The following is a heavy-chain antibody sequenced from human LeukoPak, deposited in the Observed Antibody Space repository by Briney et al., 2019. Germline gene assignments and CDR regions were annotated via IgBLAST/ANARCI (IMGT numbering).Heavy chain of an antibody. CDR3: ARAGGNYYDSSGYYYTEQLFDY. J-gene: IGHJ4*02. CDR2: IYYSGST. Sequence: SSETLSLTCAVYGGSFSGYYWSWIRQHPGKGLEWIGYIYYSGSTYYNPSLKSRVTISVDTSKNQFSLKLSSVTAADTAVYYCARAGGNYYDSSGYYYTEQLFDYWGQGTLVTVSS. D-gene: IGHD3-22*01. V-gene: IGHV4-31*11. CDR1: GGSFSGYY.